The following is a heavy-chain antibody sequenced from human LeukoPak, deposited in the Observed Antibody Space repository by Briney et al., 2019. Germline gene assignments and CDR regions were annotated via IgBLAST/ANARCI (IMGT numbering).Heavy chain of an antibody. D-gene: IGHD3/OR15-3a*01. CDR3: STTHYNFGDLDH. Sequence: PGGSLRLSCAASGFTFSDAWMNWVRQAPGKGLEWVGRIKSKTDGGTTDYAAPVKGRFTISRDDSKNTVYLQMNSLKTEDTAVYYCSTTHYNFGDLDHWGQGTLVTVSS. CDR1: GFTFSDAW. CDR2: IKSKTDGGTT. J-gene: IGHJ4*02. V-gene: IGHV3-15*01.